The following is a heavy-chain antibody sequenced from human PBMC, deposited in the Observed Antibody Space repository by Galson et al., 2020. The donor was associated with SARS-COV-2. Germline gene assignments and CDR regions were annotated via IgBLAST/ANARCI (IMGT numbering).Heavy chain of an antibody. CDR3: ASPYLAAASFFCAFDT. CDR1: GFSFSDYE. V-gene: IGHV3-48*03. J-gene: IGHJ3*02. D-gene: IGHD6-13*01. Sequence: GGSLRLSCAGSGFSFSDYEMNWVRHGPGKGLEWVSYISSSGTNIYYADSVKGRFTISRDNAKNSLYLQMTSLRAEDTAIYYCASPYLAAASFFCAFDTWGPGTLVTVSS. CDR2: ISSSGTNI.